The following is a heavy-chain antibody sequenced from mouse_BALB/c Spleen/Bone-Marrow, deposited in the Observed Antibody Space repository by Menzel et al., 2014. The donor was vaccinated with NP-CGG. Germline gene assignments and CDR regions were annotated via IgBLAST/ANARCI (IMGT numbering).Heavy chain of an antibody. J-gene: IGHJ4*01. CDR2: IDPANGNT. D-gene: IGHD1-1*01. CDR3: ARYRYYGSSYAMDY. CDR1: GFNIKDTY. V-gene: IGHV14-3*02. Sequence: VQLQQPGAELVKPGASVKLSCTASGFNIKDTYMYWVKQRPEQGLEWIGRIDPANGNTKYDPKFQGKATITADTSSNTAYLQLSSLTSEDTAVYYCARYRYYGSSYAMDYWGQGTSVTVS.